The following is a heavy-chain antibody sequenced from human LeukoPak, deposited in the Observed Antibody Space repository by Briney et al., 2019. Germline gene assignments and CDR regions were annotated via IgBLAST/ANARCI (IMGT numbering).Heavy chain of an antibody. CDR2: IYYSGRT. CDR1: GVSISSGDYY. V-gene: IGHV4-39*01. J-gene: IGHJ3*02. Sequence: SETLSLTCIVSGVSISSGDYYWGWIRQPPGKGLEWIGSIYYSGRTYYNTPLKSRVTISEDTSMNQFSLKLSFVTAADSAVYYCARHRTAINRYGPYDAFDIWGRGTMVTVSS. CDR3: ARHRTAINRYGPYDAFDI. D-gene: IGHD5-18*01.